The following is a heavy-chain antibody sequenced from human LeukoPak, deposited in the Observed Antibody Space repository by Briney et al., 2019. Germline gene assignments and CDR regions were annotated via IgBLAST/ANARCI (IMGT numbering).Heavy chain of an antibody. CDR3: ARRGPARGYFDI. J-gene: IGHJ3*02. CDR1: GGSIGGYY. V-gene: IGHV4-59*01. D-gene: IGHD5-18*01. Sequence: PSETLSLTCTVSGGSIGGYYWSWIRQPPGKGLEWIGYIYYSGSTNYNPSLKSRVSMSVNTSKNQFSLRLSSVTAADTALYYCARRGPARGYFDIRGPGTMVTVSS. CDR2: IYYSGST.